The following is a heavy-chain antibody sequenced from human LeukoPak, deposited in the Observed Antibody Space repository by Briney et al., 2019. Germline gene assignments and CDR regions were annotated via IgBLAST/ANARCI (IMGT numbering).Heavy chain of an antibody. J-gene: IGHJ4*02. V-gene: IGHV3-48*03. Sequence: GGSLRLSCAAYGFTFSSYEMNWVRQAPGKGLKWVSYISSSGSTIYYADSVKGRFTISRDNAKNSLYLQMNSLRAEDTAVYYCAPPTVTTGYWGQGTLVTVSS. CDR1: GFTFSSYE. CDR3: APPTVTTGY. CDR2: ISSSGSTI. D-gene: IGHD4-17*01.